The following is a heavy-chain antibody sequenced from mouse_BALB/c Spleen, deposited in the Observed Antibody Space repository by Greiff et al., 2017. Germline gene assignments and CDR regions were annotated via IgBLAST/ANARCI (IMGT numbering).Heavy chain of an antibody. D-gene: IGHD2-1*01. J-gene: IGHJ2*01. Sequence: EVQLLQSGAEFVRPGAFLKLSCKASGFTFNSYDMSWVQQMPEKGLEWIGRIDPGNGNTIYDAKFQGKSSITTDTSSNTVYLQICRLTSEDTAVYYCAAYGNYVGYWGQGTTLTVSS. V-gene: IGHV14-1*02. CDR3: AAYGNYVGY. CDR1: GFTFNSYD. CDR2: IDPGNGNT.